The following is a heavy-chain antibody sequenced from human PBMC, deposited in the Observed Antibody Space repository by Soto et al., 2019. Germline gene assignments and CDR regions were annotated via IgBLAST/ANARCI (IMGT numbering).Heavy chain of an antibody. V-gene: IGHV3-30*18. J-gene: IGHJ6*02. CDR2: ISYDGSNK. Sequence: GGSLRLSCAASGFTFSSYGMHWVRQAPGKGLEWVAVISYDGSNKYYADSVKGRFTISRDNSKNTLYLQMNSLRAEDTAVYHCAKLGSQLLSYYGMDVWGQGTTVTVSS. CDR1: GFTFSSYG. D-gene: IGHD2-2*01. CDR3: AKLGSQLLSYYGMDV.